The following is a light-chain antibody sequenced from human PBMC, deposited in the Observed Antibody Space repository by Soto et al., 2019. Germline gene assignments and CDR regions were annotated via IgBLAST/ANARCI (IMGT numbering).Light chain of an antibody. CDR3: QHYNNWPPLT. CDR2: RAS. CDR1: QSVSSN. J-gene: IGKJ4*01. Sequence: EIVMTQPPATLSVSPGERATLSCRASQSVSSNLAWYQQKPGQAPRLLIYRASTRATGIPARFSGSGSGTEFTLTISSLQSEDFAVYYCQHYNNWPPLTFGGGTKVEIK. V-gene: IGKV3-15*01.